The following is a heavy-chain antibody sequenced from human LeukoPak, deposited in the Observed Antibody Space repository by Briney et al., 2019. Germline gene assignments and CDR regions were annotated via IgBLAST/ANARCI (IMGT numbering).Heavy chain of an antibody. CDR1: GGSFSGYY. V-gene: IGHV4-34*01. J-gene: IGHJ3*02. CDR2: INHSGST. D-gene: IGHD3-22*01. Sequence: SETLSLTCAVYGGSFSGYYWSRIRQPPGKGLEWIGEINHSGSTNYNPSLKSRVTISVDTSKNQFSLKLSSVTAADTAVYYCAREYYYDSSGYWTDAFDIWGQGTMVTVSS. CDR3: AREYYYDSSGYWTDAFDI.